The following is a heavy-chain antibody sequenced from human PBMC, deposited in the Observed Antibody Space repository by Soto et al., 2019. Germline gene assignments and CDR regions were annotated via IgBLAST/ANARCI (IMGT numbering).Heavy chain of an antibody. V-gene: IGHV3-30-3*01. J-gene: IGHJ4*02. Sequence: QVQLVESGGGVVQPGRSLRLSCAASGFTFSSYAMHWVRQAPGKGLEWVAVISYDGSNKYYADSVKGRFTISRDNSKNPLYLQMNSLRAEDTAVYYCARAPDYGGRWYFDSGGQGTLVTVAS. CDR3: ARAPDYGGRWYFDS. CDR1: GFTFSSYA. D-gene: IGHD4-17*01. CDR2: ISYDGSNK.